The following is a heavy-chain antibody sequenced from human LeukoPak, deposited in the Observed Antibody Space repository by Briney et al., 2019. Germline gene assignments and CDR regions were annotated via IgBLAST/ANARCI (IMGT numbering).Heavy chain of an antibody. Sequence: SETLSLTCTVYGGSISGYCWSWIRQPPGKGLEWTGEINHSGSTNYNPSLKSRVTISVDTSKNQFSLKLSSVTAADTAVYYCARERSSSWYVDYWGQGTLVTVSS. D-gene: IGHD6-13*01. CDR1: GGSISGYC. CDR3: ARERSSSWYVDY. J-gene: IGHJ4*02. V-gene: IGHV4-34*01. CDR2: INHSGST.